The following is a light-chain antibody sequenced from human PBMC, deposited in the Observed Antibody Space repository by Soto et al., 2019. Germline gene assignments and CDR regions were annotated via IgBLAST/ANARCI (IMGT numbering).Light chain of an antibody. CDR3: QQFCSSYT. CDR1: QSVSSSY. J-gene: IGKJ2*01. Sequence: EIVLTQSPGTLSLSPGERATLSCRASQSVSSSYLAWYQQKPGQAPRLLIYDASSRATGIPDRFSGSGSGTDFALTISRLEPEDFAVYYCQQFCSSYTFGQGTKLDIQ. CDR2: DAS. V-gene: IGKV3-20*01.